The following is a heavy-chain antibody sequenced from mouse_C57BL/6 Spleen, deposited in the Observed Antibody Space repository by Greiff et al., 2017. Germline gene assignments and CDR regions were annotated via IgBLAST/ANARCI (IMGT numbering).Heavy chain of an antibody. V-gene: IGHV1-63*01. CDR1: GYTFTNYW. J-gene: IGHJ4*01. CDR2: IYPGGGYT. D-gene: IGHD1-1*01. CDR3: ARRYSGSFYAMDY. Sequence: QVQLQQSGAELVRPGTSVKMSCKASGYTFTNYWIGWAKQRPGHGLEWIGDIYPGGGYTNYNEKFKGKATLTADKSSSTAYMQFRSLTSEDSAIYYCARRYSGSFYAMDYGGQGTSVTVSS.